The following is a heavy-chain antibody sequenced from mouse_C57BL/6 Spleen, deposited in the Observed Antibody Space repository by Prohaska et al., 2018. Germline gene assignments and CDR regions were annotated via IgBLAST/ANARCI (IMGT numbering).Heavy chain of an antibody. V-gene: IGHV3-8*01. J-gene: IGHJ1*03. D-gene: IGHD1-1*01. CDR3: ARYPDYYGSSYVRYFDV. Sequence: EYMGYISYSGSTYYNPSLKSRISITRDTSKNQYYLQLNSVTTEDTATYYCARYPDYYGSSYVRYFDVWGTGTTVTVSS. CDR2: ISYSGST.